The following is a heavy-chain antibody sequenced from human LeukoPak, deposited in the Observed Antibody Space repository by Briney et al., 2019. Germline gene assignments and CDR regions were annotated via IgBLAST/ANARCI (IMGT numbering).Heavy chain of an antibody. CDR2: INPNNGGT. V-gene: IGHV1-2*02. D-gene: IGHD3-10*01. J-gene: IGHJ4*02. Sequence: ASVKVSCKASGYTFTGYYMHWVRQAPGQGLEWMGWINPNNGGTDYAQKFQGGVTMTRDTSITTAYMELSRLRSDDTAVYYCASGSTMVRGVIIGPPPDYFDYWGQGTLVTVSS. CDR1: GYTFTGYY. CDR3: ASGSTMVRGVIIGPPPDYFDY.